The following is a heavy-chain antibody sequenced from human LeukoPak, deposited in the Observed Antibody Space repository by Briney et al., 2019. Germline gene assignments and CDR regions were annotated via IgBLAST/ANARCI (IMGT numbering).Heavy chain of an antibody. CDR3: ARDPAQSYYTDV. V-gene: IGHV1-2*02. CDR1: GYRFTAYY. J-gene: IGHJ6*03. Sequence: ASVKVSCRASGYRFTAYYIHWVRQAPGQGLEWMGWINPKSPGTNYAQKFQGRVTMTRDTSTSTAYMELTSLTSDDTAVYYCARDPAQSYYTDVWGIGTTVTVSS. CDR2: INPKSPGT.